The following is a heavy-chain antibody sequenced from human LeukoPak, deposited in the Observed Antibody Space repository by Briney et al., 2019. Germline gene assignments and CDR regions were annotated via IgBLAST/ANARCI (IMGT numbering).Heavy chain of an antibody. J-gene: IGHJ4*02. Sequence: SETLSLTCTVTGDSISSSSHYWGWIRQPPGQGLEWVASVFYTGTPYYSPSLKSRLTISVDRSKNQFSLTLTSVTAADTAVYYCAREVVGYGRYADWGLGTLVTVSS. V-gene: IGHV4-39*07. D-gene: IGHD3-16*01. CDR1: GDSISSSSHY. CDR2: VFYTGTP. CDR3: AREVVGYGRYAD.